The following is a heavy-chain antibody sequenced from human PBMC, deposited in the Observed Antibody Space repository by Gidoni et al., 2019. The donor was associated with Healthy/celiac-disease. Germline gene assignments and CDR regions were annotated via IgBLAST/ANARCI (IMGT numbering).Heavy chain of an antibody. CDR1: GFTFSSYA. D-gene: IGHD3-10*01. CDR2: MSGSGGST. J-gene: IGHJ4*02. CDR3: AKDEGGETH. V-gene: IGHV3-23*01. Sequence: VQLLESGGGLVQPRGSLRRSCAASGFTFSSYAMSWVRQAPGKGREWVSAMSGSGGSTYYADSVKGRFTISRDNSKNTLYLQMNSLRAEDTAVYYCAKDEGGETHWGQGTLVTVSS.